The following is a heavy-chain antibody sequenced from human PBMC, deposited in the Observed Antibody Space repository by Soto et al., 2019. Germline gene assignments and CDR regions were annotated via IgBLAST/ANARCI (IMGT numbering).Heavy chain of an antibody. D-gene: IGHD2-15*01. CDR2: ISWDSSTI. CDR1: GFTFDNCG. J-gene: IGHJ4*02. CDR3: VQGRYPTMATPLDH. Sequence: EVQLVESGGGLVQPGRSLRLSCAASGFTFDNCGMHWVRQAPGKGLEWVAGISWDSSTIGYADSVKGRFIISRDDAKNSLYLQMDSLRGEDTALYDCVQGRYPTMATPLDHWGQGTQVIVSS. V-gene: IGHV3-9*01.